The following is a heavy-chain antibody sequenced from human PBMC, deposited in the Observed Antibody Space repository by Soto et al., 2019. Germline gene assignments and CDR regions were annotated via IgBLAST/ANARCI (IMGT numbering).Heavy chain of an antibody. V-gene: IGHV5-51*01. CDR2: IYPSDSHT. J-gene: IGHJ4*02. CDR3: ARRWAYTTSSFDY. D-gene: IGHD3-16*01. CDR1: GYSFTIYW. Sequence: GESLKISCNGSGYSFTIYWIGWVRQMPGKGLEWMGIIYPSDSHTTYSPSFQGQVTISADKSIGTAYLQWSSLKASDTAMYYCARRWAYTTSSFDYWGRGTLVTVSS.